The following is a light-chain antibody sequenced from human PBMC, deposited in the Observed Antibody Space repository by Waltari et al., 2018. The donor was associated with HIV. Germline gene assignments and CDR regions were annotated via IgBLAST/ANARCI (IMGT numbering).Light chain of an antibody. V-gene: IGLV1-44*01. CDR1: SSNIGSNT. Sequence: QSVLTQPPSASGTPGQRVTVSCSGSSSNIGSNTVTWFQQLPGTAPKPLIYSNNQRPVGVPDRFPGSKSGTAASLASTGLQCEDEAHYYCAAWDDSLNGWVFGGGTKLTVL. CDR3: AAWDDSLNGWV. J-gene: IGLJ3*02. CDR2: SNN.